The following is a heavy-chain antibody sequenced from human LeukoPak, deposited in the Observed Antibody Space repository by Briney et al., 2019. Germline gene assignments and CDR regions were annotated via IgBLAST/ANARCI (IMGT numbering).Heavy chain of an antibody. J-gene: IGHJ4*02. CDR2: ISGDGVST. Sequence: GGSLRLSCIASGLPIADFAMHWVRQAPGKGLEWVCLISGDGVSTFYADPVKGRFSTSRDNSKNSLSPEMNSLRTEDTAMYYCARESGKFDYWGQGTLVAVSS. CDR1: GLPIADFA. V-gene: IGHV3-43*02. CDR3: ARESGKFDY.